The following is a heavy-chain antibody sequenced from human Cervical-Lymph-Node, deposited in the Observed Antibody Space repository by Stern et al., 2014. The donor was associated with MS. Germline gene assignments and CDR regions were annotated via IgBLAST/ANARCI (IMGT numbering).Heavy chain of an antibody. D-gene: IGHD6-19*01. CDR2: ISYDGSNK. J-gene: IGHJ4*02. Sequence: VQLVESGGGVVQPGRSLRLSCAASGFTFSSYGMHWVRQAPGKGLEWVAVISYDGSNKYYADSVKGRFTISRDNSKNTLYLQMNSLRAEDTAVYYCAKDRGSGCMDYWGQGTLVTVSS. CDR1: GFTFSSYG. V-gene: IGHV3-30*18. CDR3: AKDRGSGCMDY.